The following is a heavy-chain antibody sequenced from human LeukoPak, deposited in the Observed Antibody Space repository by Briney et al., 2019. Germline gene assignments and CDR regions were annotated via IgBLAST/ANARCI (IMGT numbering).Heavy chain of an antibody. D-gene: IGHD4-17*01. V-gene: IGHV3-23*01. CDR2: ISGSGDST. CDR3: AKDDDSGDY. Sequence: GVSLRLSCAASGFTFSSYAMSWVRQARGKGLEGVSAISGSGDSTYYADSVKGRFTISRDNSKNTLYLQEMRLRAEDTAVYYCAKDDDSGDYWGQGTLVTVSS. CDR1: GFTFSSYA. J-gene: IGHJ4*02.